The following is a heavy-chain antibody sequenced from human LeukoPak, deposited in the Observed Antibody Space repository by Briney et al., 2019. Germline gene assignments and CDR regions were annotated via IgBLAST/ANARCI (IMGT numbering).Heavy chain of an antibody. D-gene: IGHD6-19*01. CDR1: GFTFSDYY. CDR2: ISSSGSTI. Sequence: GGSLRLSCAASGFTFSDYYMSWIRQAPGKGLEWVSYISSSGSTIYYADSVKGRFTISRDNAKNSLYLQMNSLRAEDTAVYYCARTKRAVAGRVNYYGMDVWGQGTTVTVSS. CDR3: ARTKRAVAGRVNYYGMDV. V-gene: IGHV3-11*01. J-gene: IGHJ6*02.